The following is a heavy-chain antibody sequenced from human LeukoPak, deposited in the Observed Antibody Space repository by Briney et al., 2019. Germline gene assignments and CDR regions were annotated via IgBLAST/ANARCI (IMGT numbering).Heavy chain of an antibody. CDR1: GFTFSTYW. V-gene: IGHV3-7*01. J-gene: IGHJ4*02. CDR3: ARDSSGYQ. CDR2: IKEDGSEK. D-gene: IGHD3-22*01. Sequence: PGGSLRLSCAASGFTFSTYWMSWVHQAPGKGLEWVANIKEDGSEKYYGDSVKGRFTISRDNAKNSLYLEMNSLRVEDTAVDYCARDSSGYQWGQGTLVTVSS.